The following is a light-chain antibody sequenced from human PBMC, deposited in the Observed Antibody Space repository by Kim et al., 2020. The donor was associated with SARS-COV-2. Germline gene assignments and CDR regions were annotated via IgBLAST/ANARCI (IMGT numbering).Light chain of an antibody. CDR2: GAS. J-gene: IGKJ2*01. CDR3: QQYKDWPYT. CDR1: QSVTSD. V-gene: IGKV3-15*01. Sequence: EIVMTQFPATSSVSPGERVTLSCRASQSVTSDLAWFQQIPGQSPRALIYGASTRLPGTPARFTASGSGTEFTLTISSLQSEDFAVYYCQQYKDWPYTFGQGTKLEL.